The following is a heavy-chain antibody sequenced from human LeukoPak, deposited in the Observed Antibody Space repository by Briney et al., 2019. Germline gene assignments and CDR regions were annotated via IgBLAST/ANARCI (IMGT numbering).Heavy chain of an antibody. CDR2: TSSSSSYI. Sequence: GGSLRLSCAASGFTFSSYSMNWVRQAPGKGLEWVSSTSSSSSYIYYADSVKGRFTISRDNAKNSLYLQMNSLRAEDTAVYYCAREVGRFLEWLPTYYFDYWGQGTLVTVSS. J-gene: IGHJ4*02. CDR3: AREVGRFLEWLPTYYFDY. V-gene: IGHV3-21*01. D-gene: IGHD3-3*01. CDR1: GFTFSSYS.